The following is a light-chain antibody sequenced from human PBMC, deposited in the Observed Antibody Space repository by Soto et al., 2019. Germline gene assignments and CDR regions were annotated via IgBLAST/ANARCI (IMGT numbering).Light chain of an antibody. CDR1: QSISSY. Sequence: DIQMTQSPSSLSASVGDRVTITCRASQSISSYLNWYQQKPGKAPKLLIYAASSLQSWVPSRFSGSGSGTDFTLTISRLQPEDLATYYCQQSYSTPLTFGGGTKVEIK. CDR3: QQSYSTPLT. J-gene: IGKJ4*01. CDR2: AAS. V-gene: IGKV1-39*01.